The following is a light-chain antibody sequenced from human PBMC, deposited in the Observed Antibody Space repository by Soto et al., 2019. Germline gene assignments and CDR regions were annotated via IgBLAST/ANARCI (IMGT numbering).Light chain of an antibody. J-gene: IGKJ5*01. Sequence: DIQMTQSPSTLSASVGDRVTIACRASQSISAWLAWYQQKPGKAPNLLIYKASTLETGVPSRFSGSGSGTEFTFTISSLQPDDFATYFCQHYDSYSTITFGQGTRLEI. CDR3: QHYDSYSTIT. CDR2: KAS. CDR1: QSISAW. V-gene: IGKV1-5*03.